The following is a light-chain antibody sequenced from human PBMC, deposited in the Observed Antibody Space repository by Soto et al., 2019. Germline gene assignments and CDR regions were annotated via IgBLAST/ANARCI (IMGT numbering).Light chain of an antibody. CDR3: QQVKNYPLT. CDR2: AAS. J-gene: IGKJ4*01. V-gene: IGKV1-9*01. CDR1: QGISSY. Sequence: DIQLTQSPSFLSASVGDRVTITCRASQGISSYVAWYQQKPGKAPKVLIYAASPLKSGVPSRFSGSGSGTEFTLTISSLQPEDFATYHCQQVKNYPLTFGGGTRVEIK.